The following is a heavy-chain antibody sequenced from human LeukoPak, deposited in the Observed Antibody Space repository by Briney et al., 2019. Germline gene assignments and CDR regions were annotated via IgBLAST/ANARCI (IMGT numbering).Heavy chain of an antibody. CDR2: ISWNSDTI. V-gene: IGHV3-9*01. J-gene: IGHJ4*02. Sequence: GGSLRLSCAVSGFTFDDYAMHWVRQVPGKGLEWVSGISWNSDTIDLADSVKGRFTISRDSAKNSLYLQMNRLRAEDTALYYCATNGGGDSGYGNFDYWGQGTLVTVSS. CDR1: GFTFDDYA. CDR3: ATNGGGDSGYGNFDY. D-gene: IGHD5-12*01.